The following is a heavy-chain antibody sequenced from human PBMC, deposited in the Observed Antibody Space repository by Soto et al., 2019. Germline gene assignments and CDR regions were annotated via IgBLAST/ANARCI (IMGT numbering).Heavy chain of an antibody. CDR2: ISYDGSNK. CDR1: GFTFSNYA. V-gene: IGHV3-30*09. J-gene: IGHJ5*02. D-gene: IGHD2-2*01. Sequence: GGSLRLSCAASGFTFSNYAMHWVRQAPGKGLEWVALISYDGSNKYYADSVKGRFAISRDNSKNTLYLQMNSLRAEDTAVYCCAGGGYCISTSCYLNWFDPWGQGTLVTVSS. CDR3: AGGGYCISTSCYLNWFDP.